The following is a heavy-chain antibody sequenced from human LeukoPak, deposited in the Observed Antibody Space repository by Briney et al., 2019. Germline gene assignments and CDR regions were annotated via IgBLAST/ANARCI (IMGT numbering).Heavy chain of an antibody. J-gene: IGHJ4*02. CDR3: ARGPYCSGGTCYSQFFDH. CDR1: GYTFTSYG. V-gene: IGHV1-18*01. Sequence: ASVKVSCKASGYTFTSYGISWVRQAPGQGLEWMGWISAYDGNTNYAQNLQGRVTMTTDTSTTTAYMEMRSLRSGDTAVYYCARGPYCSGGTCYSQFFDHWGQGTLVTVSS. D-gene: IGHD2-15*01. CDR2: ISAYDGNT.